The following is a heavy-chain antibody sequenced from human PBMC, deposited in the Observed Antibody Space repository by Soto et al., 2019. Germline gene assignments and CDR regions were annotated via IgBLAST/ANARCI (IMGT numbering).Heavy chain of an antibody. Sequence: EVQLVESGGSLVKPGRSLRLSCTASGFIFRTYGMTWVREAPGKGLEWVSSIYSSGTFIYYADSVKGRFTISRDDAKNSLFLQMNSLRAEDTAVYYCGRAIGRGIIRDWGQGTLVTVSS. CDR3: GRAIGRGIIRD. J-gene: IGHJ4*02. CDR1: GFIFRTYG. CDR2: IYSSGTFI. V-gene: IGHV3-21*01. D-gene: IGHD3-10*01.